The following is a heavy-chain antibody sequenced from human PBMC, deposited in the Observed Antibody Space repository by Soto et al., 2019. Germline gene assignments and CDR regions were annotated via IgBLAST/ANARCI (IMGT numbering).Heavy chain of an antibody. CDR2: INAGNGNT. CDR3: ARSIVVVTAIDY. V-gene: IGHV1-3*01. J-gene: IGHJ4*02. Sequence: GASVKVSCKASGYTFTTYAMHWVRQAPGQRLEWMGWINAGNGNTKYSQNFQGRVTITRDTSASTAYMELSSLRSEDTAVYYCARSIVVVTAIDYWGQGTLVTVSS. D-gene: IGHD2-21*02. CDR1: GYTFTTYA.